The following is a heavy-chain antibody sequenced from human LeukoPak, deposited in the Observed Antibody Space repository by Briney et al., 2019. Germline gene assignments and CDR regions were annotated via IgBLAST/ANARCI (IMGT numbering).Heavy chain of an antibody. D-gene: IGHD5-12*01. Sequence: SETLSLTCAVYGGSFSGYYWSWLRQPPGKGLEWIGEINHSGSTNYNPSLTSRVTISVDTSKNQFSLKLSSVTAADTAVYYCARASGYGFYYYYYMDVWGKGTTVTVSS. CDR3: ARASGYGFYYYYYMDV. CDR1: GGSFSGYY. V-gene: IGHV4-34*01. J-gene: IGHJ6*03. CDR2: INHSGST.